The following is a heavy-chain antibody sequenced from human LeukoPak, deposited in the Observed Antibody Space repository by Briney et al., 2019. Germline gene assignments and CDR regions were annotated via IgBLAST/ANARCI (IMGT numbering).Heavy chain of an antibody. Sequence: SVKVSCKASGGTFSSYAISWVRQAPGQGLEWMGGIIPIFGTANYAQKFQGRVTMTEDTSTDTAYMELSSLRSEDTAVYYCATVVAMVVTAIGDAFDIWGQGTMVTVSS. CDR2: IIPIFGTA. V-gene: IGHV1-69*06. D-gene: IGHD2-21*02. CDR3: ATVVAMVVTAIGDAFDI. CDR1: GGTFSSYA. J-gene: IGHJ3*02.